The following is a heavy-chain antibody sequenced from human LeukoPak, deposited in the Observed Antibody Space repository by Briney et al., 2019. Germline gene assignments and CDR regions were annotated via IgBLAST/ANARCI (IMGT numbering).Heavy chain of an antibody. CDR1: GFTFSDYY. V-gene: IGHV3-11*04. D-gene: IGHD1-26*01. CDR2: ISSSGSTI. Sequence: TGGSLRLSCAASGFTFSDYYMSWIRQAPGKGLEWVSYISSSGSTIYYADSVKGRFTISRDNAKNSLYLQMNSLRAEDTAVYYCARRVGGGYQWYFFDYWGQGTLVTVSS. J-gene: IGHJ4*02. CDR3: ARRVGGGYQWYFFDY.